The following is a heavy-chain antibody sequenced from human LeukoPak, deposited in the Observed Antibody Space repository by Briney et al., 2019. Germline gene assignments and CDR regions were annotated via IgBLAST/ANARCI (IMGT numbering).Heavy chain of an antibody. V-gene: IGHV4-30-2*01. Sequence: SETLSLTCTVSGGSISSGGYYWSWIRQPPGKGLEWIGYIYHSGSTYYNPSLKSRVTISVDRSKNQFSLKLSSVTAADTAVYYCARVSGGRCPFDYWGQGTLVTVSS. CDR3: ARVSGGRCPFDY. CDR1: GGSISSGGYY. J-gene: IGHJ4*02. D-gene: IGHD3-10*01. CDR2: IYHSGST.